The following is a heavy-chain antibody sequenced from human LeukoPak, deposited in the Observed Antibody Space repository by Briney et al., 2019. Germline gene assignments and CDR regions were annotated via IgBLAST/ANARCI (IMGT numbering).Heavy chain of an antibody. J-gene: IGHJ6*02. D-gene: IGHD5-24*01. CDR3: ARQEIDYYYGMDV. Sequence: GESLKISCKGSGYSFTSYWIGWVRQMPGKGLEWMGIIYPGDSDTRYSPSFQGQVTISADKSISTAYLQWSSLKASDTAMYYCARQEIDYYYGMDVWGQGTTVTASS. CDR2: IYPGDSDT. V-gene: IGHV5-51*01. CDR1: GYSFTSYW.